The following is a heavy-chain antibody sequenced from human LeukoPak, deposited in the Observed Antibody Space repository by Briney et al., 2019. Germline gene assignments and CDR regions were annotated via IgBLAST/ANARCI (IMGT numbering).Heavy chain of an antibody. D-gene: IGHD3-9*01. CDR2: ISGSGGST. CDR3: ARSALVIPHPFDY. V-gene: IGHV3-48*03. J-gene: IGHJ4*02. CDR1: GFTFSSYE. Sequence: GGSLRLSCAASGFTFSSYEMNWVRQAPGKGLEWVSAISGSGGSTYYADSVKGRFTISRDNAKNSLYLQMNSLRAEDTAVYYCARSALVIPHPFDYWGQGTLVTVSS.